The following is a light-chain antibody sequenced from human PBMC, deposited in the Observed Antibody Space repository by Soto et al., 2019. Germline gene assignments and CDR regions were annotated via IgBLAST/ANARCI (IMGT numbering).Light chain of an antibody. CDR3: CSYAGSSTFPYV. V-gene: IGLV2-23*02. CDR2: EVS. Sequence: QSALTQPASVSGSPGQSITISCTGTSSDVGSYNLVSWYQQHPGKAPKVMIYEVSKRPSGVSNRFSGSKSGNTASLTISGLQAEDEADYSCCSYAGSSTFPYVFGTGTKVTVL. J-gene: IGLJ1*01. CDR1: SSDVGSYNL.